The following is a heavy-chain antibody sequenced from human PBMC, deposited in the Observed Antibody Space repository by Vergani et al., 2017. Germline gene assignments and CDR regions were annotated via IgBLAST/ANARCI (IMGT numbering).Heavy chain of an antibody. Sequence: EVQLLESGGGLVQPGGSLRLSCAASGFTFSSYAMSWVRQAPGKGLEWVSAISGSGGSTYYADSVKGRFTISRDNSKNTLYLQMNSLSAEDTAVYYCAKLVRQYDYVWTWGQGTLVTVSS. D-gene: IGHD3-16*01. J-gene: IGHJ4*02. CDR2: ISGSGGST. CDR1: GFTFSSYA. V-gene: IGHV3-23*01. CDR3: AKLVRQYDYVWT.